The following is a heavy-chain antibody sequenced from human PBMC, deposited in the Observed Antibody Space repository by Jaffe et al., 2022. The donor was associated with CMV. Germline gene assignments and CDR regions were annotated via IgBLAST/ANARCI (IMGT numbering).Heavy chain of an antibody. CDR2: IRSKANSYAT. CDR3: TRPSSGSYWS. Sequence: EVQLVESGGGLVQPGGSLKLSCAASGFTFSGSAMHWVRQASGKGLEWVGRIRSKANSYATAYAASVKGRFTISRDDSKNTAYLQMNSLKTEDTAVYYCTRPSSGSYWSWGQGTLVTVSS. J-gene: IGHJ4*02. D-gene: IGHD1-26*01. V-gene: IGHV3-73*02. CDR1: GFTFSGSA.